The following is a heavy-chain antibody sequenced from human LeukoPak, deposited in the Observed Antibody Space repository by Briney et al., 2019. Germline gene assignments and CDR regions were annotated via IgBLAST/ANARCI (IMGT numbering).Heavy chain of an antibody. CDR2: IHYSGST. V-gene: IGHV4-59*08. Sequence: SETLSLTCTVSGGSISSHYWNWIRQPPGKGLEWIGHIHYSGSTNYNPSLNSRVTISVDTSKSQFSLKLNSVTAADTAVYYCARRVSGSGFGESNWFDPWGQGTLVTVSS. D-gene: IGHD3-10*01. J-gene: IGHJ5*02. CDR1: GGSISSHY. CDR3: ARRVSGSGFGESNWFDP.